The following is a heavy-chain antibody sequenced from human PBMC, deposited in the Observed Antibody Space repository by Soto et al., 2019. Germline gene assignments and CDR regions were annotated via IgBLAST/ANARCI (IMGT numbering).Heavy chain of an antibody. CDR2: IWYDGSNE. CDR1: GFIFSNLC. CDR3: ARDDITRAAVSPYGMGV. V-gene: IGHV3-33*01. D-gene: IGHD6-19*01. Sequence: SLSVSCAASGFIFSNLCMHWVRQAPGKGLEWVAVIWYDGSNEDYADSVKGRFTISKDNAKNTLYLQMNSLRAEDTAMYYCARDDITRAAVSPYGMGVWGQGTTVTLSS. J-gene: IGHJ6*01.